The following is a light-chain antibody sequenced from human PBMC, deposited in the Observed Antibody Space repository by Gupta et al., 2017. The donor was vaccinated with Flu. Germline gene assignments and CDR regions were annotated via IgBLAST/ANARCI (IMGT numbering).Light chain of an antibody. CDR1: NSNIGSNT. Sequence: QSELTQPPAASGPPGHRVTISCSGSNSNIGSNTVYWYQQLPGTAPKLLIYRNNRRPSGVPDRFSGSKSGTSASLAISGLRSEDEADYYCAAWDDSLSGYVFGTGTKVTVL. V-gene: IGLV1-47*01. J-gene: IGLJ1*01. CDR3: AAWDDSLSGYV. CDR2: RNN.